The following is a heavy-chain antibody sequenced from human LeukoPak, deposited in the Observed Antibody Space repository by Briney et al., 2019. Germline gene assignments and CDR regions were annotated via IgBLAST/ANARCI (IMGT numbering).Heavy chain of an antibody. V-gene: IGHV3-30*18. J-gene: IGHJ3*02. CDR2: ISYDGSNK. CDR3: AKEWLERSAFDI. CDR1: GFTFSSYG. D-gene: IGHD5-24*01. Sequence: AGSLRLSCAASGFTFSSYGLQWVRQAPGKGLEWVAVISYDGSNKYYADSVKGRFTISRDNSKNTLYLQMNSLRAEDTAVYYCAKEWLERSAFDIWGQGTMVTVSS.